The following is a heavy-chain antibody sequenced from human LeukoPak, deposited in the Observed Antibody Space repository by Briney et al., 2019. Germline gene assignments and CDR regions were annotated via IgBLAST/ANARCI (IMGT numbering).Heavy chain of an antibody. CDR1: GGSISSSSYY. V-gene: IGHV4-39*07. J-gene: IGHJ5*02. Sequence: PSETLSLTCTVSGGSISSSSYYWGWIRQPPGKGLEWIGEINHSGSTNYNPSLKSRVTISVDTSKNQFSLKLSSVTAADTAVYYCARAFGAIVVVPAAMNWFDPWGQGTLVTVSS. CDR3: ARAFGAIVVVPAAMNWFDP. CDR2: INHSGST. D-gene: IGHD2-2*01.